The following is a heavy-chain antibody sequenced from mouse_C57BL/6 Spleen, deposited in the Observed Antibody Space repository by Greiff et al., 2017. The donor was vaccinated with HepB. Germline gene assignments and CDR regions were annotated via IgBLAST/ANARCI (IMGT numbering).Heavy chain of an antibody. D-gene: IGHD2-4*01. J-gene: IGHJ2*01. Sequence: QVQLQQSGAELVKPGASVKLSCKASGYTFTSYWMQWVKQRPGQGLEWIGEIDPSDSYTNYNQKFKGKATLTVDTSSSTAYMQLSSLTSEDSAVYYCAREGNYDYDEAYWGQGTTLTVSS. CDR2: IDPSDSYT. CDR3: AREGNYDYDEAY. CDR1: GYTFTSYW. V-gene: IGHV1-50*01.